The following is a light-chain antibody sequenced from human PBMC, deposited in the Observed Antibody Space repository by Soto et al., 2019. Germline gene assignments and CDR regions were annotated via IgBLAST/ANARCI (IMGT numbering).Light chain of an antibody. V-gene: IGKV3-11*01. CDR2: DAS. J-gene: IGKJ4*01. CDR1: QSVSRS. CDR3: QQRSNR. Sequence: EIVLTQSPATLSLSPGDRAVLSCRASQSVSRSLTWYQHKPGQAPRLLIHDASTRATGIPRRFSGSGSGTDFTLTICSLETEDFAVYYCQQRSNRFGGGTKVEIK.